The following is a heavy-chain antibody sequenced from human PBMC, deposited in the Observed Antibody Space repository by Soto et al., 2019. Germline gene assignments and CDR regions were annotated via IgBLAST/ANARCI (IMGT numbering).Heavy chain of an antibody. D-gene: IGHD1-1*01. V-gene: IGHV4-34*01. CDR3: SRGSGIVALPGELEDVNYDY. CDR1: GQSFSGHS. Sequence: QVQLQQWGAGLVKPSETLSLSCAVYGQSFSGHSWAWIRQPPGKGLEWIGEINESGSTYYNPSLMSRVTISTVTSKYQFHLELSSRSAADTAAYFCSRGSGIVALPGELEDVNYDYWGQGTLVNVSS. CDR2: INESGST. J-gene: IGHJ4*02.